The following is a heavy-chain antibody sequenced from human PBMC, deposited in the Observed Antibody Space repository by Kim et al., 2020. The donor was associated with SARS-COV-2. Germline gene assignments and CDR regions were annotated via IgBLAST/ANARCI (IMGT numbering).Heavy chain of an antibody. J-gene: IGHJ6*02. Sequence: GGSLRLSCAASGFTFSSYAMHWVRQAPGKGLEWVAVISYDGSNKYYADSVKGRFTISRDNSKNTLYLQMNSLRAEDTAVYYCARANPIAVAGPYYYYYGMDVWGQGTTVTVSS. CDR1: GFTFSSYA. D-gene: IGHD6-19*01. V-gene: IGHV3-30*04. CDR2: ISYDGSNK. CDR3: ARANPIAVAGPYYYYYGMDV.